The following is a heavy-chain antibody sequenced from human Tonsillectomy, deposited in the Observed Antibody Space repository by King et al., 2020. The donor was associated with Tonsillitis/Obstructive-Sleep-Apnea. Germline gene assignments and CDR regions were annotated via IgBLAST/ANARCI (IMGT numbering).Heavy chain of an antibody. Sequence: QLQESGPGLVKPSETLSLTCTVSGGSISSYYWSWIRQPPGKGLEWIGYIYYSGSTNYNPSLKSRVTISVDTSKNQFSLKLSSVTAADTAVYYCARDARGYCTNGVCDAFDIWGQGTMVTVSS. CDR2: IYYSGST. CDR1: GGSISSYY. CDR3: ARDARGYCTNGVCDAFDI. J-gene: IGHJ3*02. V-gene: IGHV4-59*01. D-gene: IGHD2-8*01.